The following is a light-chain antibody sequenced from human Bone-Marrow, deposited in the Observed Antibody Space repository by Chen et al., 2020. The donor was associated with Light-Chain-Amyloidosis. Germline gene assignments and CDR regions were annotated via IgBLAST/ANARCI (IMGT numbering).Light chain of an antibody. Sequence: FPLTQPASVSVSPGQSITISCTGTSSDVGSYNLVSWYQQHPGKAPKLMIYEVSKRPSGVSNRFSGSKSGNTASLTISGLQAEDEADYYCCSYAGSSTWVFGGGTKLTVL. CDR1: SSDVGSYNL. CDR2: EVS. CDR3: CSYAGSSTWV. V-gene: IGLV2-23*02. J-gene: IGLJ3*02.